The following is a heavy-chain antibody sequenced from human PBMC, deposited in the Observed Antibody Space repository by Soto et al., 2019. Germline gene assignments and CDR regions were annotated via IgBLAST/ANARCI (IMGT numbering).Heavy chain of an antibody. CDR1: GYNFAGYW. J-gene: IGHJ4*02. Sequence: GESLKISGKGSGYNFAGYWIAWVRQMPGKGLELMGIIYPSDSDTRYRPSFQGQVTISADKSISSAYLQWSSLRASDTAMYYCARGGVSTRTFDYWGQGTPVTVSS. CDR3: ARGGVSTRTFDY. D-gene: IGHD3-3*01. CDR2: IYPSDSDT. V-gene: IGHV5-51*01.